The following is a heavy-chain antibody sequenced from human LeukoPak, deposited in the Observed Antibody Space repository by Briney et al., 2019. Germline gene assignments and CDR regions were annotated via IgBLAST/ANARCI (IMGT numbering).Heavy chain of an antibody. CDR3: ARGPDFWSGYYTVYFDY. CDR1: GFTFSSYS. V-gene: IGHV3-21*01. Sequence: GGSLRLSCAASGFTFSSYSMNWVRQAPGKGLEWVSSISGTSSYIFYADSVKGRFTISRDNAKNSLYLQMNSLRAEDTAVYYCARGPDFWSGYYTVYFDYWGQGTLVTVSS. D-gene: IGHD3-3*01. CDR2: ISGTSSYI. J-gene: IGHJ4*02.